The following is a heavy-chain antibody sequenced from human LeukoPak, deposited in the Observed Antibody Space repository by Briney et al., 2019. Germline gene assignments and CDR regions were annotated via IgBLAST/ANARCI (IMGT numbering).Heavy chain of an antibody. CDR2: IRSKDYGGTT. CDR1: GFTFADFA. J-gene: IGHJ5*02. D-gene: IGHD6-6*01. CDR3: SRARTGTWLDP. Sequence: GGSLRLSCTASGFTFADFAMARVRQAPGKGLEWVGFIRSKDYGGTTEYAASVKGRITISRDDSKNIAYLQMNSLKTEDTAVYYCSRARTGTWLDPWGQGTLVTVSS. V-gene: IGHV3-49*04.